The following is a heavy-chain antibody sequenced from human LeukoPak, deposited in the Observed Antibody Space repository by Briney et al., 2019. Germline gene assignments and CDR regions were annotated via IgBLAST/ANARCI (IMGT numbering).Heavy chain of an antibody. CDR1: GYTFTSYG. CDR3: ARDISGYDFWSGYNPYYYGMDV. Sequence: GASVKVSCKASGYTFTSYGISWVRQAPGQGLEWMGWISAYNGNTNYAQKLQGRVTMTTDTSTSTAYMELRSLRSDDTAVYYCARDISGYDFWSGYNPYYYGMDVGGQGTTVTVSS. J-gene: IGHJ6*02. V-gene: IGHV1-18*01. CDR2: ISAYNGNT. D-gene: IGHD3-3*01.